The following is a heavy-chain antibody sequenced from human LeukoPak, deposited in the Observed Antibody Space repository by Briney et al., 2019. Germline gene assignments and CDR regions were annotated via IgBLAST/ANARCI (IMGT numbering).Heavy chain of an antibody. CDR1: GFTFSSYG. CDR2: IWYDGSNK. D-gene: IGHD5-12*01. J-gene: IGHJ5*02. Sequence: QAGGSLRLSCAASGFTFSSYGMHWVRQAPGKGLEWVAVIWYDGSNKYYADSVKGRFTISRDNSKNTLYLQMNSLRAEDTAVYYCARGVDSGYDHAGNWFDPWGQGTLVTVSS. CDR3: ARGVDSGYDHAGNWFDP. V-gene: IGHV3-33*01.